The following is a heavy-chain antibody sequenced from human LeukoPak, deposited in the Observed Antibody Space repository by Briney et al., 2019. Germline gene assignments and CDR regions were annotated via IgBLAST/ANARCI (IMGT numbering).Heavy chain of an antibody. V-gene: IGHV4-39*01. J-gene: IGHJ4*02. Sequence: PSETLSLTCTVSGDSISTSSYYWSWIRQPPGKGLEWIGSIYYSGSTNFNPSLKSRVTISADRSKNQFSLKLPSVTAADTAVYYCARLDFWSGYSSVYWGQGTLVTVSS. CDR2: IYYSGST. CDR1: GDSISTSSYY. D-gene: IGHD3-3*01. CDR3: ARLDFWSGYSSVY.